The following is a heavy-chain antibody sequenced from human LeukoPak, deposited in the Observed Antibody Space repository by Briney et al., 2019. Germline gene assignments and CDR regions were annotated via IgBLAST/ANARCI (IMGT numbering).Heavy chain of an antibody. D-gene: IGHD2-2*01. CDR2: INSDGSIT. V-gene: IGHV3-74*01. J-gene: IGHJ4*02. CDR3: ASSTQISKYADY. Sequence: GESLKISCKVSGYSFTNYWIGWVRQAPGKGLVWVSRINSDGSITTYADSVRGRFTISRDNAKSTLYLQMNSLRAEDTAVYYCASSTQISKYADYWGQGALVTVSS. CDR1: GYSFTNYW.